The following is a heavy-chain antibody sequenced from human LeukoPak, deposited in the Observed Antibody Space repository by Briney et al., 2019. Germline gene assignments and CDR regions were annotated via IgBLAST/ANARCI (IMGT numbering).Heavy chain of an antibody. CDR3: AKDRGAFDI. V-gene: IGHV3-9*01. Sequence: PGGSLRPSCAASGFTFDDYAMHWVRQAPGKGLEWVSGISWNSGSIGYADSVKGRFTISRDNAKNSLYLQMNSLRAEDTALYYCAKDRGAFDIWGQGTMVTVSS. J-gene: IGHJ3*02. CDR2: ISWNSGSI. CDR1: GFTFDDYA.